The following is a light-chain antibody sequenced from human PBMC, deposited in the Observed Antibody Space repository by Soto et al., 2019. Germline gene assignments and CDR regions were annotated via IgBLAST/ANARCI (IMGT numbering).Light chain of an antibody. Sequence: QSVLTQPASVAGSPGQSSTISFTGTSSDVGGYNYVSWYQQHPGKAPKLMIYDVSNRPSGVSNRFSGSKSGNTASLTISGLQAEDEADYYCSSYTSSSTLVFGTGTTLTVL. CDR3: SSYTSSSTLV. V-gene: IGLV2-14*01. CDR1: SSDVGGYNY. J-gene: IGLJ1*01. CDR2: DVS.